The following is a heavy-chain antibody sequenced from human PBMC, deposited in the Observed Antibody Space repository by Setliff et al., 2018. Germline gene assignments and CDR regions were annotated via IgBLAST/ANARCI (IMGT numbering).Heavy chain of an antibody. D-gene: IGHD2-2*01. J-gene: IGHJ5*02. CDR3: ARGGGGYHAAS. CDR1: SGSISYNNW. CDR2: INHSGST. Sequence: SETLSLTCAVSSGSISYNNWWTWVRQPPGKGLEWIGEINHSGSTNYNPSLKSRVTMSVDKSKNHFSLELTSVTAADTAVYYCARGGGGYHAASWGQGILVTVSS. V-gene: IGHV4-4*02.